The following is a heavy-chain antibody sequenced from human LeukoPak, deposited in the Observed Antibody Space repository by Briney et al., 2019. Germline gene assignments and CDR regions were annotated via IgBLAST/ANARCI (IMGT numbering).Heavy chain of an antibody. D-gene: IGHD2-2*03. CDR2: IYYSGST. CDR1: GGSISSGSYY. V-gene: IGHV4-61*01. J-gene: IGHJ3*02. CDR3: ARDHPHGYCSSTSCPLDAFDI. Sequence: SQTLSLTCTVSGGSISSGSYYWSWIRQPPGKGLEWIGYIYYSGSTNYNPSLKSRVTISVDTSKNQFSLNLSSVTAADTAVYYCARDHPHGYCSSTSCPLDAFDIWGQGTMVTVSS.